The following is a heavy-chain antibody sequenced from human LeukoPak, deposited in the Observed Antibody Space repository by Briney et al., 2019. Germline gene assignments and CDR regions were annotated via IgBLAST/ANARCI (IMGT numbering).Heavy chain of an antibody. CDR1: GCTFTNYD. CDR2: MNPNNGNT. CDR3: ARVPPGRANY. J-gene: IGHJ4*02. Sequence: ASVKVSCKASGCTFTNYDINWVRQATGQGLEWMGWMNPNNGNTGSAQNFQGRLTMTRNTSISTAYMELSSLRSDDTAVYYCARVPPGRANYWGQGTLVTVSS. D-gene: IGHD2-15*01. V-gene: IGHV1-8*01.